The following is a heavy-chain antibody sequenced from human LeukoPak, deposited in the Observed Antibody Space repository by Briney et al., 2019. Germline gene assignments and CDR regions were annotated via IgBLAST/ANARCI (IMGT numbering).Heavy chain of an antibody. CDR3: ARVIDDFWSGYFDY. Sequence: GGSLRLSCAASGFTFSKYPMSWVRQAPGKGLEWVANIKQDGSEKYYVDSVKGRFTISRDNAKNSLYLQMNSLRAEDTAVYYCARVIDDFWSGYFDYWGQGTLVTVSS. V-gene: IGHV3-7*01. D-gene: IGHD3-3*01. J-gene: IGHJ4*02. CDR2: IKQDGSEK. CDR1: GFTFSKYP.